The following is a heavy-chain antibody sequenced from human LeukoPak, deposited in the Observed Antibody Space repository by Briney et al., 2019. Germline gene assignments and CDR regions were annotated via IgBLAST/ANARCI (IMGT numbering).Heavy chain of an antibody. Sequence: GGSLRLSCAASGFTFSSYGMHWVRQAPGKGLEGVAVIWYDGSNKYYADSVKGRFTISRDNSKNTLYLQMNSLRAEDTAVYYCTREYYYYYYMDVWGKGTTVTVSS. V-gene: IGHV3-33*01. J-gene: IGHJ6*03. CDR2: IWYDGSNK. CDR3: TREYYYYYYMDV. CDR1: GFTFSSYG.